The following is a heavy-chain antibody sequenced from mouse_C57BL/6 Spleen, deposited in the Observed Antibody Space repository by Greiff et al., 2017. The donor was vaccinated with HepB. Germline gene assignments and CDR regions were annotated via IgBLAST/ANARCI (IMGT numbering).Heavy chain of an antibody. V-gene: IGHV1-18*01. CDR2: INPNNGGT. D-gene: IGHD2-4*01. CDR3: ALIYYDYDEDAMDY. CDR1: GYTFTDYN. Sequence: EVQLQQSGPELVKPGTSVKIPCKASGYTFTDYNMDWVKQSHGKSLEWIGDINPNNGGTIYNQKFKGKATLTVDKSSSTAYMELRSLTSEDTAVYYCALIYYDYDEDAMDYWGQGTSVTVSS. J-gene: IGHJ4*01.